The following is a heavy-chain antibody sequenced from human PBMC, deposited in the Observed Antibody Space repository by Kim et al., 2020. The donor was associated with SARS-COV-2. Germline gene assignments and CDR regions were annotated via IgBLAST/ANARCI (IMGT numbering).Heavy chain of an antibody. J-gene: IGHJ4*02. CDR3: ARDQQKSQCGGY. V-gene: IGHV3-48*03. Sequence: YYSDSVKCRFTISRDNAKNSLYLQMNSLRAEDTAVYYCARDQQKSQCGGYWGQGPLVTVSS. D-gene: IGHD3-10*01.